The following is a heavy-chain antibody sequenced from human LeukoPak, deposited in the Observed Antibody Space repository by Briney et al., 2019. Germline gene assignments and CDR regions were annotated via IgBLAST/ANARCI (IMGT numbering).Heavy chain of an antibody. CDR1: GGSISSSSYY. J-gene: IGHJ4*02. CDR2: IYYSGST. D-gene: IGHD4-17*01. CDR3: ARVPTVTFFDY. V-gene: IGHV4-39*01. Sequence: SETLSLTCTVSGGSISSSSYYWGWIRQPPGKGLEWTGSIYYSGSTYYNPSLKSRVTISVDTSKNQFSLKLSSVTAADTAVYYCARVPTVTFFDYWGQGTLVTVSS.